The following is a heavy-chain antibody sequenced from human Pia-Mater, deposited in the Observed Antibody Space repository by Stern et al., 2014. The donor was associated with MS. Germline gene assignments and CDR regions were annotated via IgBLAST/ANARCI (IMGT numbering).Heavy chain of an antibody. CDR2: ISLDGGKK. J-gene: IGHJ3*02. V-gene: IGHV3-30*18. D-gene: IGHD2-21*01. Sequence: VQLVESGGGVVQPGKSLRLSCAASGFTFRSYGMHWVRQAPGKGLEWLTMISLDGGKKHYSDSVKGRFTISRDNSKKTLFLLINNLRTEDTAIYYCAKDSHIEAPSRTSTSFDMWGQGTLVTVSS. CDR1: GFTFRSYG. CDR3: AKDSHIEAPSRTSTSFDM.